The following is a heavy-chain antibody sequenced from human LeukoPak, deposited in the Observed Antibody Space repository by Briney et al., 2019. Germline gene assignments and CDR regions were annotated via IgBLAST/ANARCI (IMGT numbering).Heavy chain of an antibody. CDR1: GFTFCSYG. CDR2: ISYDGSNK. J-gene: IGHJ6*02. V-gene: IGHV3-30*18. D-gene: IGHD5-18*01. Sequence: PGRSLRLSCAASGFTFCSYGMHWVRQAPGKGLEWVAVISYDGSNKYYADSVKGRFTISRDNSKNTLYLQMNSLRAEDTAVYYCAKGYSYEHYYGMDVWGQGTTVTVSS. CDR3: AKGYSYEHYYGMDV.